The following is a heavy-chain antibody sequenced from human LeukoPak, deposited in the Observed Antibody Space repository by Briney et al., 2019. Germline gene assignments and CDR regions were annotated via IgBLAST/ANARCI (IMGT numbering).Heavy chain of an antibody. J-gene: IGHJ4*02. D-gene: IGHD6-19*01. CDR2: INHTGST. Sequence: SETLSLTCAVYGGSFSGYYWSWIRRPPGKGLEWIGEINHTGSTNYNPCLKSRVTISVDTSKNQFSLKLSSVTAADTAVYYCARGRKTGYSSGWSDYWGQGTLVTVSS. V-gene: IGHV4-34*01. CDR3: ARGRKTGYSSGWSDY. CDR1: GGSFSGYY.